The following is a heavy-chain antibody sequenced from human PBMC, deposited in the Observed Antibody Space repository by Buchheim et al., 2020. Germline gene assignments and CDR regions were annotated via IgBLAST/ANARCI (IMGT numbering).Heavy chain of an antibody. V-gene: IGHV3-30*18. J-gene: IGHJ4*02. CDR2: ISYDGSNK. CDR3: AKGRSWGYYFDY. CDR1: GFTFSSYG. Sequence: QVQLVESGGGVVQPGRSLRLSCAASGFTFSSYGMHWVRQAPGKGLEWVAVISYDGSNKYYADSVKGRFTISRDNSKNTQYLQMNSLRAEDTAVYYCAKGRSWGYYFDYWGQGTL. D-gene: IGHD3-10*01.